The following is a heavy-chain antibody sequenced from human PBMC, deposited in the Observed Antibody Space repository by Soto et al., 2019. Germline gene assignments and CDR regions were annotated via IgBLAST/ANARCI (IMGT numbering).Heavy chain of an antibody. CDR3: AREAEGIAVAGNINWFDP. J-gene: IGHJ5*02. CDR1: GYTFTGYY. D-gene: IGHD6-19*01. V-gene: IGHV1-2*04. Sequence: ASVKVSCKASGYTFTGYYMHWVRQAPGRGLEWMGWINPNSGGTNYAQKFQGWVTMTRDTSISTAYMELSRLRSDDTAVYYCAREAEGIAVAGNINWFDPWGQGTLVTVSS. CDR2: INPNSGGT.